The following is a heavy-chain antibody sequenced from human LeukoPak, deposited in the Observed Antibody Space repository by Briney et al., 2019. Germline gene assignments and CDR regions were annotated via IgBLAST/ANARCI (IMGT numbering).Heavy chain of an antibody. CDR1: GFTFSSYW. J-gene: IGHJ4*02. V-gene: IGHV3-7*01. CDR2: IKQDGSEK. D-gene: IGHD6-19*01. CDR3: ARGVVAVAGTWYFDY. Sequence: PGGSLRLSCAASGFTFSSYWMSWVRQAPGKGLEWEANIKQDGSEKYYVDSVKGRFTISRDNAKNSLYLQMNSLRAEDTAVYYCARGVVAVAGTWYFDYWGQGTLVTVSS.